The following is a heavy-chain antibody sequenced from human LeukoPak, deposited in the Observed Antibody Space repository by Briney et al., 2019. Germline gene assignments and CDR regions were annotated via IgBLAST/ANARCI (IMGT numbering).Heavy chain of an antibody. Sequence: SETLSLTCTVSGGSISSDGYYWGWIRQPPGKGLEWIGSIYYSGSTYYNPSLKSRVTISVDTSKNQFSLKLSSVTAAGTAVYYCAVNGYDYYFDYWGPGNPGHRLL. CDR1: GGSISSDGYY. CDR3: AVNGYDYYFDY. V-gene: IGHV4-39*01. J-gene: IGHJ4*02. D-gene: IGHD5-12*01. CDR2: IYYSGST.